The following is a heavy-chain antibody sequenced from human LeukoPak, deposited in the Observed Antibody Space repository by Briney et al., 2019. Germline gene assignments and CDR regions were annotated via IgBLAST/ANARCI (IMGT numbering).Heavy chain of an antibody. CDR2: ISGSAGST. V-gene: IGHV3-23*01. CDR1: GFTFSSYA. J-gene: IGHJ4*02. CDR3: ARVGTAEGTLEDY. Sequence: GGSLRLSCVASGFTFSSYAMTWVRQAPGKGLEWVSSISGSAGSTWYADSVKGRFTISRDNSKNTVYLQMDSLGAEDTAVYYCARVGTAEGTLEDYWGQGTLVTVSS. D-gene: IGHD6-13*01.